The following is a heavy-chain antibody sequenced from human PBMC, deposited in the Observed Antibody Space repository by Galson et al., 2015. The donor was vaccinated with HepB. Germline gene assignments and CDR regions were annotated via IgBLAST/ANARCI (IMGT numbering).Heavy chain of an antibody. CDR3: AREEVAGTAYYGMDV. V-gene: IGHV3-64*01. D-gene: IGHD6-19*01. CDR1: GFTFSSYA. Sequence: SLRLSCAASGFTFSSYAMHWVRQAPGKGLEYVSAISSNGGSTYYANSVKGRFTISRDNSKNKLYLQMGSLRAEDMVVYYCAREEVAGTAYYGMDVWGQGTTVTVSS. CDR2: ISSNGGST. J-gene: IGHJ6*02.